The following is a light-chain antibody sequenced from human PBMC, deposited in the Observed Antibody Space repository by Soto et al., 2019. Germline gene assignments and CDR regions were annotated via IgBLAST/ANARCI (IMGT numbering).Light chain of an antibody. Sequence: EIVMTQSPATLSVSPGERATLSCRASQSVSSNLAWYQQKPGQAPRLLIYGASTTATGIPARFSGSGSGTDSTLTISSLQSEDFAVYYCQHYNNWPITFGQGTRLEIK. CDR1: QSVSSN. V-gene: IGKV3-15*01. CDR3: QHYNNWPIT. CDR2: GAS. J-gene: IGKJ5*01.